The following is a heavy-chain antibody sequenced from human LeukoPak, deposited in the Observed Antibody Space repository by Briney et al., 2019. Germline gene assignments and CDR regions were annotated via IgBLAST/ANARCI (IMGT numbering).Heavy chain of an antibody. CDR2: ISGSGGST. Sequence: GRSLRLSCAASGFTFSSYAVHWVRQAPGKGLEWVSAISGSGGSTYYADSVKGRFTISGDNSKNTLHLQMNSLRAEDTAVYYCAKGPLIEVAGTTWDYWGQGTLVTVSS. V-gene: IGHV3-23*01. CDR3: AKGPLIEVAGTTWDY. J-gene: IGHJ4*02. D-gene: IGHD6-19*01. CDR1: GFTFSSYA.